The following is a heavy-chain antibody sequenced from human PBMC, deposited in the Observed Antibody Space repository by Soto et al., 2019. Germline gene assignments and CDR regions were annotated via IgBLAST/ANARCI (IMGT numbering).Heavy chain of an antibody. CDR1: GGSISSGDYY. D-gene: IGHD6-6*01. CDR3: ARDGGGYSSSQNNWFDP. J-gene: IGHJ5*02. CDR2: IYYSGST. V-gene: IGHV4-30-4*01. Sequence: QVQLQESGPGLVKPSQTLSLTCTVSGGSISSGDYYWSWIRQPPGKGLEWIGYIYYSGSTYYNPYPKSRVTISVDTSKTQCALKLSSVTPADTAVYYCARDGGGYSSSQNNWFDPWGQGTLVTVSS.